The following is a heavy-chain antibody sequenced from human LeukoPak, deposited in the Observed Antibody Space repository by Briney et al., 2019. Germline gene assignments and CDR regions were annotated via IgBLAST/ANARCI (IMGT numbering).Heavy chain of an antibody. V-gene: IGHV4-59*01. D-gene: IGHD6-13*01. J-gene: IGHJ4*02. CDR1: GGSTSTAS. Sequence: SETLSLTCTVPGGSTSTASTSWIRHTPRRGLGWIGYIYQAGSTELHPSLTRRVTISVDPSKNQFSLKLSSVTAADTAVYFCARRGVSGSWYFFDYWGQGSLITVSS. CDR3: ARRGVSGSWYFFDY. CDR2: IYQAGST.